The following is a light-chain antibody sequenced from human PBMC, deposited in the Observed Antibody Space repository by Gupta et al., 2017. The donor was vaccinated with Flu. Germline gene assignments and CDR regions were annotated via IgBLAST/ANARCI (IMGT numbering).Light chain of an antibody. J-gene: IGLJ2*01. CDR1: SSDVGYYNY. CDR2: EVN. CDR3: SSYDGSNMV. Sequence: QSALTQPPSASGSPGQSVTISCTGTSSDVGYYNYVSWYQQHPGKAPKLMIYEVNKRPSGVPDRFSGSKSGTTASLTVSGLQAEDDDYYFCSSYDGSNMVFGGGTKVTVL. V-gene: IGLV2-8*01.